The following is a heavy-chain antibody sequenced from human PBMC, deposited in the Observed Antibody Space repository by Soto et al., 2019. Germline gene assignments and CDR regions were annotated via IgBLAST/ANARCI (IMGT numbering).Heavy chain of an antibody. CDR2: TYYRSKWYN. CDR3: ARGFPLIVGATRGVFFDY. Sequence: PSQTLSLTCAISGDSVSTNSAAWNWIRQSPSRGLEWLGRTYYRSKWYNDYTVSVKTRITINPDASKNQFSLQLNSVTPEDTAVYYCARGFPLIVGATRGVFFDYWGQGTLVTVSS. V-gene: IGHV6-1*01. D-gene: IGHD1-26*01. J-gene: IGHJ4*02. CDR1: GDSVSTNSAA.